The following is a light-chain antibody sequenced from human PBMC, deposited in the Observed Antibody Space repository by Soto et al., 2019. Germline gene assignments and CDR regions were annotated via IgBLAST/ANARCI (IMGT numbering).Light chain of an antibody. J-gene: IGLJ2*01. Sequence: QSVLTQPPSVSGAPGQRVTISCTGSSSNIGACYDVHWYQQLPGTAPKLIIYGNSNRPSGVPDRFSGSKSGTSASLAITGRQADEEADYYCQAYDSSRSGVVFGGGTKLTVL. CDR1: SSNIGACYD. CDR2: GNS. V-gene: IGLV1-40*01. CDR3: QAYDSSRSGVV.